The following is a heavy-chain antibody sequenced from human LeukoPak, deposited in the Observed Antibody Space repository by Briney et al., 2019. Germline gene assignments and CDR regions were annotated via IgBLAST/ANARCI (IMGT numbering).Heavy chain of an antibody. CDR3: ARGRGIQLWLVPTDY. D-gene: IGHD5-18*01. CDR1: GFTFSSYA. CDR2: ISYDGGNK. J-gene: IGHJ4*02. Sequence: QPGRSLRLSCAASGFTFSSYAMHWVRQAPGKGLEWVAVISYDGGNKYYADSVKGRFTISRDNSKNTLYLQMNSLRAEDTAVYYCARGRGIQLWLVPTDYWGQGTLVTVSS. V-gene: IGHV3-30-3*01.